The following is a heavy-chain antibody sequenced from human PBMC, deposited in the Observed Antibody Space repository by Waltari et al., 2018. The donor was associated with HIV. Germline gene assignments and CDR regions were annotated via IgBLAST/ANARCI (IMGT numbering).Heavy chain of an antibody. V-gene: IGHV4-38-2*01. Sequence: QVQLQESGPGLVKPSETLSLTCAVSGYSISRGYYWGWIRQPPGKGLEGIGSIYHSGTTFYNPSLESRVTMSVDTSTNQFSLKLSSVTAADTAVHYCARGNLVDCTFDIWGQGTMVTVSS. D-gene: IGHD3-9*01. CDR3: ARGNLVDCTFDI. J-gene: IGHJ3*02. CDR1: GYSISRGYY. CDR2: IYHSGTT.